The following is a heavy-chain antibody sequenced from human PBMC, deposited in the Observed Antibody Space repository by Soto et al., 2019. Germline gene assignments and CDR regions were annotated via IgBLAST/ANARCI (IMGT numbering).Heavy chain of an antibody. J-gene: IGHJ4*02. D-gene: IGHD1-26*01. CDR3: ATLGTVGALHYYFDY. CDR2: FDPEDGET. V-gene: IGHV1-24*01. CDR1: GYTLTELS. Sequence: ASVKVSCKVSGYTLTELSMHWVRQAPGKGLEWMGGFDPEDGETIYAQKFQGRVTMTEDTSTDTAYMELSSLRSEDTAVYYCATLGTVGALHYYFDYWGQGTLVTVSS.